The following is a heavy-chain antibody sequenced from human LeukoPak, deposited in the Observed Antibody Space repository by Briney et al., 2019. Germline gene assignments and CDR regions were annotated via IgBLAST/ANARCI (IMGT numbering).Heavy chain of an antibody. CDR2: IYYSGST. J-gene: IGHJ4*02. D-gene: IGHD4-17*01. CDR3: ARRFRGLPDY. Sequence: PSETLSLTCAVSGGSISSGGYSWSWIRQPPGKGLEWIGYIYYSGSTYYNPSLKSRVTISVDTSKNQFSLKLSSVTAADTAVYYCARRFRGLPDYWGQGTLVTVSS. V-gene: IGHV4-30-4*07. CDR1: GGSISSGGYS.